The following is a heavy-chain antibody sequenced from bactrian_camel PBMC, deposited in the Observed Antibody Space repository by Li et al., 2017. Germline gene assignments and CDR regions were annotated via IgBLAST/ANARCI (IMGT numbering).Heavy chain of an antibody. CDR2: ISESGDRT. Sequence: DVQLVESGGGLVQPGESLRLSCAASGFTFSNTEMSWVRQAPGKGLEWVSGISESGDRTSYPDSVKGRFTISRDNAKNTLYLQLNSLKTEDTAMYYCGRGYGGGFDRGQGTQVTVS. D-gene: IGHD7*01. V-gene: IGHV3S40*01. CDR1: GFTFSNTE. J-gene: IGHJ4*01.